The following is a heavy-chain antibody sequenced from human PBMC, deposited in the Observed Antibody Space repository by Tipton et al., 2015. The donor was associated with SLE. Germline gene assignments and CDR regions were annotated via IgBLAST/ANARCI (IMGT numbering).Heavy chain of an antibody. CDR2: IYYSGST. D-gene: IGHD2-8*02. V-gene: IGHV4-59*01. CDR1: GGSISSYY. CDR3: ARPSKCTGDVCYGYFDC. J-gene: IGHJ4*02. Sequence: LRLSCTVSGGSISSYYWNWIRQPPGKGLEWIGYIYYSGSTNYNPSLKSRVSISVDTSKNQFSLKLSSVTAADTAVYYCARPSKCTGDVCYGYFDCWGQGTLVTVSS.